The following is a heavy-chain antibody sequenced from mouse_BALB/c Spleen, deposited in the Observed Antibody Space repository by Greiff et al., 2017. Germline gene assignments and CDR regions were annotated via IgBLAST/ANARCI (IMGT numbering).Heavy chain of an antibody. CDR3: ARDYGSSYYFDY. D-gene: IGHD1-1*01. CDR1: GFNIKDYY. Sequence: EVQLQQSGTELVRSGASVKLSCTASGFNIKDYYMHWVKQRPEQGLEWIGWIDPENGDTEYAPKFQGKATMTADTSSNTAYLQLSSLTSEDTAVYYCARDYGSSYYFDYWGQGTTLTVSS. CDR2: IDPENGDT. J-gene: IGHJ2*01. V-gene: IGHV14-4*02.